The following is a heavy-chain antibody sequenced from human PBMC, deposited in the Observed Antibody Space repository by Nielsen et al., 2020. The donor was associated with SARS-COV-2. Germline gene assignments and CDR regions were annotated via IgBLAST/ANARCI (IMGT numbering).Heavy chain of an antibody. V-gene: IGHV3-23*01. CDR2: ISGSGGST. CDR3: FVRGFIEPDDY. D-gene: IGHD3-10*01. CDR1: GFTFSSYA. Sequence: GESLKISCAASGFTFSSYAMSWVRQAPGKGLEWVSAISGSGGSTYYADSVKGRFTISRDNSKNTLYLQMYSLRAEDTAVYYCFVRGFIEPDDYWGQGTLVTVSS. J-gene: IGHJ4*02.